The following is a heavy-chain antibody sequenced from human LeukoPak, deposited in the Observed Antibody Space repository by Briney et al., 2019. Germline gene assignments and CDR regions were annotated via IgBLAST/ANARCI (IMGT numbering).Heavy chain of an antibody. J-gene: IGHJ6*03. V-gene: IGHV3-7*01. CDR2: IKRDGSEK. Sequence: GGSLRLSCAASGFTFSSYWMSWVRQAPGKGLEWVANIKRDGSEKYYVDSVKGRFTISRDNAKNSLYLQMNSLRAEDTAVYYCARDAGYQLLPGYYYYMDVWGKGTTVTVSS. CDR3: ARDAGYQLLPGYYYYMDV. D-gene: IGHD2-2*01. CDR1: GFTFSSYW.